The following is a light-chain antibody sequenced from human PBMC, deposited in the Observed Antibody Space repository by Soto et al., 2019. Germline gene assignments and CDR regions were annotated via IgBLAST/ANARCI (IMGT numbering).Light chain of an antibody. Sequence: EIVLTQSPATLSLSPGERATLSCRASKSVSNYLAWYQHKPGQAPRLLIYDASNRSTGVPARFSGSGSGTDFTLTISSLEPEDFAVYFCQQRSSRPLTFGGGTKV. CDR1: KSVSNY. CDR3: QQRSSRPLT. J-gene: IGKJ4*01. CDR2: DAS. V-gene: IGKV3-11*01.